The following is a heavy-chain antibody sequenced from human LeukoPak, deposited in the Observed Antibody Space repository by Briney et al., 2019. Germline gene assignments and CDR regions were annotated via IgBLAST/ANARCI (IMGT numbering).Heavy chain of an antibody. Sequence: PSETLSLTCTVSGGSISSYYWSWIRQPAGKGLEWIGRMYTSGTTNYNPSLRSRVTISVDTSKNQFSLKLNSVTAADTAVYYCARGESSSSPLYYYYYMDVWGNGTTVTVSS. CDR1: GGSISSYY. V-gene: IGHV4-4*07. CDR2: MYTSGTT. J-gene: IGHJ6*03. D-gene: IGHD6-6*01. CDR3: ARGESSSSPLYYYYYMDV.